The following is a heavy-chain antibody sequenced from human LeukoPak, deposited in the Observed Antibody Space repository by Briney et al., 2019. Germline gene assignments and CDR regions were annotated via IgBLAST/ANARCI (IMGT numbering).Heavy chain of an antibody. D-gene: IGHD2-21*01. V-gene: IGHV3-23*01. CDR1: GFTFSSYA. CDR2: ISGSGGST. CDR3: AKVRIPLFYMDV. J-gene: IGHJ6*03. Sequence: GGSLRLSCAASGFTFSSYAMSWVRQAPGKGLEWVSVISGSGGSTYYADSVRGRFTISRDKSKNTLFLQMNSLRAEDTAVYYCAKVRIPLFYMDVWGKGTTVTVSS.